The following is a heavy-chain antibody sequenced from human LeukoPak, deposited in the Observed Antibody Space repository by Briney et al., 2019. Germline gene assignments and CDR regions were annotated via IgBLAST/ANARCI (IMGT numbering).Heavy chain of an antibody. J-gene: IGHJ4*02. D-gene: IGHD6-19*01. Sequence: SETLSLTCTVSGGSMSDYYWTWIRQPPGRRLEWIGYIYYSGSTKYNPSLKSRVTISIDTSKNQFSLKLSSVTVADTAVYYCASSRTGYSSDCYDYWGQGTLVTVSS. CDR2: IYYSGST. V-gene: IGHV4-59*01. CDR3: ASSRTGYSSDCYDY. CDR1: GGSMSDYY.